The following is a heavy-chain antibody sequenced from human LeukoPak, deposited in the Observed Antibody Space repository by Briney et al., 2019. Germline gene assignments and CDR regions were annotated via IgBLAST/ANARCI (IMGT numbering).Heavy chain of an antibody. J-gene: IGHJ2*01. Sequence: SETLSLTCTVSGGSISSYYWSWIRQPPGKGLEWIGYIHYSGSTNYNPSLKSRVTISVDTSKNQFSLKLSSVTAADTAVYYCARRRYSSGWYGWYFDLWGRGTLVTVSS. CDR3: ARRRYSSGWYGWYFDL. CDR2: IHYSGST. D-gene: IGHD6-19*01. V-gene: IGHV4-59*08. CDR1: GGSISSYY.